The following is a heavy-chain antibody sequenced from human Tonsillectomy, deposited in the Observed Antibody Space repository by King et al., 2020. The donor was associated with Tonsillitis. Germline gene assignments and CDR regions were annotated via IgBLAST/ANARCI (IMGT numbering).Heavy chain of an antibody. V-gene: IGHV4-38-2*01. CDR1: GYSIRSGYF. CDR2: VYDTGKT. Sequence: VQLQESGPGLVKTLETLSLTCAVSGYSIRSGYFWAWIRQPPGRGLQWLASVYDTGKTYYSQSLRSRLSISVDTSKHHFSLNLTSVTAADTGVYYCVSLGYGLRRADYWGQGTQVTVSS. J-gene: IGHJ4*02. D-gene: IGHD3-16*01. CDR3: VSLGYGLRRADY.